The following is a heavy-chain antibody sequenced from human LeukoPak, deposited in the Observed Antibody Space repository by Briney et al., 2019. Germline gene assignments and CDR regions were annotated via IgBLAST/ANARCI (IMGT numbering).Heavy chain of an antibody. V-gene: IGHV4-59*08. J-gene: IGHJ5*02. CDR2: IHYSGST. CDR1: GGSISTYY. D-gene: IGHD2/OR15-2a*01. Sequence: SETLSLTCTVSGGSISTYYWSWIRQPPGKGLEWIGYIHYSGSTNYNPSLKSRVTISVDTSKNQFSLKLSSVTAADTAAYYCARSSDLLCNWFDPWGQGTLVTVSS. CDR3: ARSSDLLCNWFDP.